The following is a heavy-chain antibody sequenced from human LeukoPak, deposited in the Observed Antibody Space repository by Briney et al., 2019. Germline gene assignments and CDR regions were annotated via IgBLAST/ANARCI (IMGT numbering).Heavy chain of an antibody. CDR3: AREMVAGTFDS. J-gene: IGHJ4*02. V-gene: IGHV3-11*01. CDR2: IGGSDSIV. CDR1: EFTVNDYY. D-gene: IGHD6-19*01. Sequence: PGGSLRLSCAVSEFTVNDYYKSWIRQAPGEELEWVVDIGGSDSIVAYAASVRGRFSISRDFAKSSLYLQMNSLRAEDTAVYYCAREMVAGTFDSWGRGALVTVSS.